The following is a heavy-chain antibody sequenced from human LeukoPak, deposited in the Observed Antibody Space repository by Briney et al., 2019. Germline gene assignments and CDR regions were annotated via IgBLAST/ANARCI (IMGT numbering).Heavy chain of an antibody. CDR1: GGSISSYY. V-gene: IGHV4-59*01. CDR2: IYYSGST. Sequence: SETLSLTCTVSGGSISSYYWSWIRQPPGKGLEWIGYIYYSGSTNYNPSLKSRVTISVDTSKNQFSLKLSSVTAADTAVYYCARRGYSYGYDYYGMDVWGQGTTVTVSS. CDR3: ARRGYSYGYDYYGMDV. D-gene: IGHD5-18*01. J-gene: IGHJ6*02.